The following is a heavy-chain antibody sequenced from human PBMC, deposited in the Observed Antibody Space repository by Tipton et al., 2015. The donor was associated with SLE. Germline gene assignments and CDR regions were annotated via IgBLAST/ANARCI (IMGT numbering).Heavy chain of an antibody. CDR1: GFIFSDYP. CDR3: AKERGGGNFGY. V-gene: IGHV3-23*03. D-gene: IGHD2-15*01. J-gene: IGHJ4*02. Sequence: SLRLSCAASGFIFSDYPMSWVRQAPGKGLQWVSVIFSGGNTYYADSVQGRFTISRDVSESTLYLQMNSLRVEDTAIYYCAKERGGGNFGYWGQGTLVTVSS. CDR2: IFSGGNT.